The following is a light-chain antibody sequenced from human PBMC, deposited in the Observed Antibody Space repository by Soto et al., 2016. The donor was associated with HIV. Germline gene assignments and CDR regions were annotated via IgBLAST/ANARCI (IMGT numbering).Light chain of an antibody. J-gene: IGKJ1*01. Sequence: DIQLTQSPPTLSATVGDRVTITCRASQSVNDWLAWYQQKPGTPPSLLIYKVSTLESGVPSRFSGVGFGTDFTLTISTLQPEDSAIYYCQQCNTPPWTFGQGTKVEI. CDR3: QQCNTPPWT. CDR1: QSVNDW. V-gene: IGKV1-5*03. CDR2: KVS.